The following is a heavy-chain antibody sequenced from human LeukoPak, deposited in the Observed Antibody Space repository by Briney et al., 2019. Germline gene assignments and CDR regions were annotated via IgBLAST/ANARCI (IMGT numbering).Heavy chain of an antibody. V-gene: IGHV4-39*07. J-gene: IGHJ6*03. CDR2: LDESGRP. CDR3: ARDLGGYPFFMDV. Sequence: PSETLSLTCSVSGGSIRSGDHHWAWVRQPPGKGLEFIGSLDESGRPYYNRPLKSRVSISGDTSGKQFSLNLTSVTAADTAVYFCARDLGGYPFFMDVWGRGTTVIVSS. CDR1: GGSIRSGDHH. D-gene: IGHD2-15*01.